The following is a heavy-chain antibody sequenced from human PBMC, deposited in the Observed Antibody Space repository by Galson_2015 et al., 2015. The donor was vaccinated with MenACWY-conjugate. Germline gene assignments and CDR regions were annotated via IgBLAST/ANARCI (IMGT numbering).Heavy chain of an antibody. J-gene: IGHJ4*02. CDR2: ISSSSSTI. D-gene: IGHD3-22*01. CDR3: ASYSSGYYLRSWGTPDY. V-gene: IGHV3-48*04. Sequence: SLRLSCAASGFTFSSYSMNWARQAPGKGLEWVSYISSSSSTIYYADSVKGRFTISRDNAKNSLYLQMNSLRAEDTAVYYCASYSSGYYLRSWGTPDYWGQGTLVTVSS. CDR1: GFTFSSYS.